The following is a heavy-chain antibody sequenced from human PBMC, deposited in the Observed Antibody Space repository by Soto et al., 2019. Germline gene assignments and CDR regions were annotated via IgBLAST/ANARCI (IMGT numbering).Heavy chain of an antibody. CDR1: GYTFTSYA. D-gene: IGHD2-21*02. J-gene: IGHJ4*02. Sequence: QVQLVQSGAEVKKPGASVKVSCKASGYTFTSYAMHWVRQAPGQRLEWMGWINAGNGNTKYSQKFQGRVTITRDTSASTAYMELGSLRSEDTAVYYCARAGGVVTAIRSFDYWGQGTLVTVSS. V-gene: IGHV1-3*01. CDR2: INAGNGNT. CDR3: ARAGGVVTAIRSFDY.